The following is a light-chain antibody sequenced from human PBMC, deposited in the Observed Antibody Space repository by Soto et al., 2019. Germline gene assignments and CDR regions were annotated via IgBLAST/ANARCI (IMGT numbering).Light chain of an antibody. CDR3: QEYNHWHPIT. CDR1: QSVSSSY. V-gene: IGKV3-15*01. J-gene: IGKJ4*01. CDR2: GAS. Sequence: EIVLTQSPGTLSLSPGERATLSCRASQSVSSSYLAWYQQKPGQAPRLLIYGASTRATGIPARFSGSGSGTEFTLTISSLQSEDLAVYYCQEYNHWHPITFGGGTKVDIK.